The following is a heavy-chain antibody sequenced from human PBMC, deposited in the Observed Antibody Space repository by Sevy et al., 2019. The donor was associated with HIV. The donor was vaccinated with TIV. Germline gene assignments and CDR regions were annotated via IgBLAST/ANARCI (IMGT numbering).Heavy chain of an antibody. Sequence: GGYLRLSCAASGFTFSDYYMDWVRQAPGKGLEWVGRIRNKANSYTTEFAASVKGRLTISRDDSKNSLYLQMHSLKTDETAVYYCARVMRRILWWSLDSWGQGTLVTVSS. CDR3: ARVMRRILWWSLDS. V-gene: IGHV3-72*01. J-gene: IGHJ4*02. CDR2: IRNKANSYTT. D-gene: IGHD2-21*01. CDR1: GFTFSDYY.